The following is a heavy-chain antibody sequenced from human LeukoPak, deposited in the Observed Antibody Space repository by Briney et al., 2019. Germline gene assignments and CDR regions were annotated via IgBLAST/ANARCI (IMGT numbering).Heavy chain of an antibody. J-gene: IGHJ4*02. CDR1: GYTFTGYY. V-gene: IGHV1-2*02. Sequence: GASVKVSCKASGYTFTGYYMHWVRQAPGQGLEWMGWINPNSGGTNYAQKFQGRVTMTRDTSISTAHMELSRLRSDDTAVYYCARDIRNYYDSSGYSDYWGQGTLVTVSS. CDR2: INPNSGGT. D-gene: IGHD3-22*01. CDR3: ARDIRNYYDSSGYSDY.